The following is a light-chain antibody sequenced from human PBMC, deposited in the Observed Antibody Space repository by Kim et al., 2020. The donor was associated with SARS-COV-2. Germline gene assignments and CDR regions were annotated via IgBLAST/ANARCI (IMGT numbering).Light chain of an antibody. CDR3: QQYNNWPPLT. V-gene: IGKV3-15*01. J-gene: IGKJ4*01. Sequence: EIVMTQSPATLSVSPGERATLSCRASQSVSSNLAWYQQKPGQAPRLLIYGASTRATGIPARFSGSGSGTEFTLTISSLQSEDFVVYYCQQYNNWPPLTFGGGNKLDIK. CDR1: QSVSSN. CDR2: GAS.